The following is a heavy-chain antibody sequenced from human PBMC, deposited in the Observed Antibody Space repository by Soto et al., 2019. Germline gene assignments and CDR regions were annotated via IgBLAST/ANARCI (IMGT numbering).Heavy chain of an antibody. D-gene: IGHD4-17*01. V-gene: IGHV4-59*01. Sequence: SETLSLTCTVSGGSISSYYRSWIRQPPGKGLEWIGYIYYSGSTNYNPSLKSRVTISVDTSKNQFSLKLSSVTAADTAVYYCARWGNDYGDYQPLDYWGQGTLVTVSS. J-gene: IGHJ4*02. CDR3: ARWGNDYGDYQPLDY. CDR1: GGSISSYY. CDR2: IYYSGST.